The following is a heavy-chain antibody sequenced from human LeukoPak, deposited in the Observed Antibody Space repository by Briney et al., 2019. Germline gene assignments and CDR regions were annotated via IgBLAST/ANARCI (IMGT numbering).Heavy chain of an antibody. CDR2: IHDSGST. CDR1: GGSISTRYYY. Sequence: SETLSLTCAVSGGSISTRYYYWGWIRQPPGKGLEWIGTIHDSGSTYYSPSLKSQVTISVDTSNNQFSLKLSSVTAGDTAVYYCASLYFYGSGSFPNYWGQGILVTVS. D-gene: IGHD3-10*01. CDR3: ASLYFYGSGSFPNY. V-gene: IGHV4-39*01. J-gene: IGHJ4*02.